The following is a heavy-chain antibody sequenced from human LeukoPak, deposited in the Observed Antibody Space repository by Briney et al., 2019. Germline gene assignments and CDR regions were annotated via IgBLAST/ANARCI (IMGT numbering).Heavy chain of an antibody. CDR1: GFTVSSNY. Sequence: GGSLRVSCAASGFTVSSNYMSWVRQAPGKGLEWVSVIYSGGSTYYADSVKGRFTSSRDNSKNTLYLQMNSLRAEDTAVYYCAREIIQLPGYFDYWGQGTLVTVSS. CDR2: IYSGGST. D-gene: IGHD5-18*01. V-gene: IGHV3-53*01. J-gene: IGHJ4*02. CDR3: AREIIQLPGYFDY.